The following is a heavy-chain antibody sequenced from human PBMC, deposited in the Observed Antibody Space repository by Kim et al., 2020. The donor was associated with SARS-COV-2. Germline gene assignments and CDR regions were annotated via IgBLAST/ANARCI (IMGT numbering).Heavy chain of an antibody. J-gene: IGHJ3*01. V-gene: IGHV3-30-3*01. CDR1: GFTFSSYA. CDR2: ISYDGSNK. CDR3: ARDPYYYDSSGYSSADA. Sequence: GGSLRLSCAASGFTFSSYAMHWVRQAPGKGLEWVAVISYDGSNKYYADSVKGRFTISRDNSKNTLYLQMNSLRAEDTAVYYCARDPYYYDSSGYSSADA. D-gene: IGHD3-22*01.